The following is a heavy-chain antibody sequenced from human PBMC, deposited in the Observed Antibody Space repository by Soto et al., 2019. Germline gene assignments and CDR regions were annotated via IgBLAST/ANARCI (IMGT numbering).Heavy chain of an antibody. CDR2: ISWNSGSV. V-gene: IGHV3-9*01. CDR1: GFTFNDYA. CDR3: AKTIAARRVFDY. J-gene: IGHJ4*02. D-gene: IGHD6-6*01. Sequence: GGSLRLSCAASGFTFNDYAVHWVRQAPGKGLEWVSGISWNSGSVGYADSVKGRFTISRDNAKNSLYLQMDSLRPEDTALYYFAKTIAARRVFDYWGQGTLVTVSS.